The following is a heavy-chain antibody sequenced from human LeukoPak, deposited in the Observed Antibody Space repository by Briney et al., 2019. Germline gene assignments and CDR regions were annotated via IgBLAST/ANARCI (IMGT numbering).Heavy chain of an antibody. CDR2: IKQDGSEK. D-gene: IGHD1-7*01. CDR3: AAITGTAGDAFDI. V-gene: IGHV3-7*01. J-gene: IGHJ3*02. CDR1: GFTFSSYW. Sequence: GFLRLSCAASGFTFSSYWMSWVRQAPGKGLEWVANIKQDGSEKYYVDSVKGRFTISRDNAKNSLYLQMNSLRAEDTAVYYCAAITGTAGDAFDIWGQGTMVTVSS.